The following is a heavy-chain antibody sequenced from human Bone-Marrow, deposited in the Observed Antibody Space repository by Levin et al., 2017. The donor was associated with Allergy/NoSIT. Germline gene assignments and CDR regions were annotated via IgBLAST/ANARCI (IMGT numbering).Heavy chain of an antibody. CDR2: IIVRGGDT. Sequence: PGGSLRLSCAASGFTFSSHAMNWVRQAPGKGLEWVSAIIVRGGDTYYADSVKGRFTISRDNSKNTLYLQMDSLRAEDTAGYYCAKPHSGSSSWGYFDYWGQGTLVTVSS. J-gene: IGHJ4*02. V-gene: IGHV3-23*01. D-gene: IGHD6-13*01. CDR3: AKPHSGSSSWGYFDY. CDR1: GFTFSSHA.